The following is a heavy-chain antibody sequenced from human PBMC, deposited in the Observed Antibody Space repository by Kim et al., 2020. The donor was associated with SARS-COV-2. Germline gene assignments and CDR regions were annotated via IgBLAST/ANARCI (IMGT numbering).Heavy chain of an antibody. CDR1: GGSFSGYY. CDR2: INHSGST. J-gene: IGHJ6*02. Sequence: SETLSLTCAVYGGSFSGYYWSWIRQPPGKGLEWIGEINHSGSTNYNPSLKSRVTISVDTSKNQFSLKLSSVTAADTAVYYCARGGLGEQWLFFYYYGMDVWGQGTTVTVSS. V-gene: IGHV4-34*01. CDR3: ARGGLGEQWLFFYYYGMDV. D-gene: IGHD6-19*01.